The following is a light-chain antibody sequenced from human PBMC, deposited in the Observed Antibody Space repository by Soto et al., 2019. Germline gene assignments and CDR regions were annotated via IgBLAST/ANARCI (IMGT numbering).Light chain of an antibody. V-gene: IGLV2-14*01. CDR3: SSYTTSSTLV. Sequence: QSALTQPASVSGSPGQSITISCTGTTSDIGAYNYVSWYQQYPGKAPKLILYEVNIRPSGVSNRFSGSKSGDTASLTISGLQAADEADFYCSSYTTSSTLVFGGGTKLTVL. CDR2: EVN. CDR1: TSDIGAYNY. J-gene: IGLJ2*01.